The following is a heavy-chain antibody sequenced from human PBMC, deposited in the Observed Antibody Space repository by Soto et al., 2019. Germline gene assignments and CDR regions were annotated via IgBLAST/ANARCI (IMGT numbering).Heavy chain of an antibody. J-gene: IGHJ4*02. CDR2: INHSGST. Sequence: SETLSLTCAVYGGSFSGYYWSWIRQPPWKGLEWIGEINHSGSTNYNPSLKSRVTISVDTSKNQFSLKLSSVTAADTAVYYCASPGGGYGSGSYYFDYWGQGTLVTVSS. CDR1: GGSFSGYY. D-gene: IGHD3-10*01. V-gene: IGHV4-34*01. CDR3: ASPGGGYGSGSYYFDY.